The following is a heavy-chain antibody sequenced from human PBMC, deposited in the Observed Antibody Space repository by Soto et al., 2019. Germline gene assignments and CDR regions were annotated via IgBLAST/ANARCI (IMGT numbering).Heavy chain of an antibody. J-gene: IGHJ4*02. D-gene: IGHD5-12*01. CDR3: ARESGYNFGPFDS. CDR1: GGTFGSYG. CDR2: IIPIFGSA. Sequence: QVQLVQSGAEVKKPGSSVKVSCKASGGTFGSYGLSWVRQAPGQGLEWMGGIIPIFGSANYAQKFQGSVTITADLSTSTAYMGLSSLRSEDTAVYSCARESGYNFGPFDSWGQGALVTVSS. V-gene: IGHV1-69*12.